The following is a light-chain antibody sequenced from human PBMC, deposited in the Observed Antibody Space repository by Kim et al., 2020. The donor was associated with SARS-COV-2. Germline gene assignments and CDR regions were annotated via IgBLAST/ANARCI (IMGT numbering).Light chain of an antibody. CDR1: SSSIGSNY. J-gene: IGLJ3*02. CDR2: DND. V-gene: IGLV1-51*01. Sequence: QSVLTQPPSVSAAPGQKVTISCSGSSSSIGSNYVSWYQHLPGTAPKLLIYDNDKRPSGIPDRFSGSKSGTSATLGITGLQTGDEADYYCAAWDTSLSVGMFGGGTQLTV. CDR3: AAWDTSLSVGM.